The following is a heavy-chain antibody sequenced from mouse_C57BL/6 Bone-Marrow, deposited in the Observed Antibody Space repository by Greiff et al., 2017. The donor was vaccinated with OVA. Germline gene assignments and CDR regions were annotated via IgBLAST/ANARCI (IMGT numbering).Heavy chain of an antibody. CDR3: ARPYGYDGAMEY. J-gene: IGHJ4*01. V-gene: IGHV1-50*01. Sequence: VQLQQPGAELVKPGASVKLSCKASGYTFTSYWMQWVKQRPGQGLEWIGEIDPSDSYTNYNQKFKGKATLTVDTSSSTAYMQLSSLTSEDSAVYYCARPYGYDGAMEYWGRGNSVIVSS. CDR2: IDPSDSYT. CDR1: GYTFTSYW. D-gene: IGHD2-2*01.